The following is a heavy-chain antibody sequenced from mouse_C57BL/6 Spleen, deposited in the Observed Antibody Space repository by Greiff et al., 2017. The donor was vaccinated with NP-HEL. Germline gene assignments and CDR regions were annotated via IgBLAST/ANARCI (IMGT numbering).Heavy chain of an antibody. D-gene: IGHD6-1*01. CDR3: ARGLPLDY. V-gene: IGHV1-77*01. J-gene: IGHJ2*01. Sequence: QVQLQQSGAELVKPGASVKISCKASGYTLTDSYINWVKQRPGQGLEWIGTIGPGSGSPYSNEKFKGKATLTADKSSSTAYMQLSSLTSEDSAVYFCARGLPLDYWGQGTTLTVSS. CDR2: IGPGSGSP. CDR1: GYTLTDSY.